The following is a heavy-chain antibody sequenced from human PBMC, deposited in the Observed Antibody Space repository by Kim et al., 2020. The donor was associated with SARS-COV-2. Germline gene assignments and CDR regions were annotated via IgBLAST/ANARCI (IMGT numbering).Heavy chain of an antibody. Sequence: SETLSLTCSVSGDSLSTYYWNWIRQPAGGGLEWIGRIYSTGSPWYNPSLRSRVSMSVDTSNQFSLKLTSVTAADTAVYFCVRGNKGDNFDLWGQGTRVTVSS. D-gene: IGHD3-10*01. CDR2: IYSTGSP. CDR3: VRGNKGDNFDL. V-gene: IGHV4-4*07. CDR1: GDSLSTYY. J-gene: IGHJ4*02.